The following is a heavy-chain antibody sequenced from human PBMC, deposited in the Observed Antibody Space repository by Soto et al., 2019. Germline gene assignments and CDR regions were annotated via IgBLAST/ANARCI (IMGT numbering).Heavy chain of an antibody. CDR2: IKQGGSEK. Sequence: GGSLRLSCAASGFTFSSYWMTWVRQAPGKGLEWVANIKQGGSEKYYVDSVKGRFTISRENAKNSLYLQMNSLRAEDTAVFYCARGRDSSGYRIDYWGHGTLVTVSS. CDR1: GFTFSSYW. CDR3: ARGRDSSGYRIDY. J-gene: IGHJ4*01. V-gene: IGHV3-7*01. D-gene: IGHD3-22*01.